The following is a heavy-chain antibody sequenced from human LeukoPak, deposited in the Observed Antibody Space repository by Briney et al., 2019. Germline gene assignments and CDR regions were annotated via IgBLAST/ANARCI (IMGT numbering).Heavy chain of an antibody. J-gene: IGHJ4*02. D-gene: IGHD6-13*01. CDR2: IYSGGST. Sequence: PGGSLRLSCAASGLALSSNYMSWVRQAPGKGLEWVSVIYSGGSTYYANSVKGRFTISRDNSKNTLYLQMNSLRAEDTAVYYCARGFGAAAGMAWDYWGQGTLVTVSS. CDR1: GLALSSNY. V-gene: IGHV3-66*01. CDR3: ARGFGAAAGMAWDY.